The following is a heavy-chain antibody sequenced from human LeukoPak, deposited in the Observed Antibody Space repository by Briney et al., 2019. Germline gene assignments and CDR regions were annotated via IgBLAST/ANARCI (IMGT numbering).Heavy chain of an antibody. J-gene: IGHJ4*02. CDR3: ARRQPLLYEVAFDY. V-gene: IGHV3-48*03. CDR2: ISSSGSTI. D-gene: IGHD2-2*02. Sequence: GGSLRLSCAASGFTFSSYEMNWVCQAPGKGLEWVSYISSSGSTIYYADSVKGRFTISRDNAKNSLYLQMNSLRAEDTAVYYCARRQPLLYEVAFDYWGQGTLVTVSS. CDR1: GFTFSSYE.